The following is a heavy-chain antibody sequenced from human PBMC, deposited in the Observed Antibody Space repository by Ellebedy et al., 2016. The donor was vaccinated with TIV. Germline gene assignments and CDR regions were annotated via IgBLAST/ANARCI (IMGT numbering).Heavy chain of an antibody. D-gene: IGHD1-7*01. CDR3: ARERNYYFDL. V-gene: IGHV3-72*01. Sequence: GESLKISCAASGFTFSDHYMNWVRQAPGKGLEWVGFIRSKTYGGTTEYAASVKGRFTISRDDSKNSVYLQMNSLKPEETAVYYCARERNYYFDLWGRGTLVTVSS. CDR2: IRSKTYGGTT. J-gene: IGHJ2*01. CDR1: GFTFSDHY.